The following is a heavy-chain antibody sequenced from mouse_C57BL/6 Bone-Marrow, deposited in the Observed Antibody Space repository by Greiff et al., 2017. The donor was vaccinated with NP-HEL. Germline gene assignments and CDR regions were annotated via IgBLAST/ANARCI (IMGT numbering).Heavy chain of an antibody. CDR3: ASYYYGSSYQFAY. CDR2: IHPSDSDT. V-gene: IGHV1-74*01. CDR1: GYTFTSYW. D-gene: IGHD1-1*01. J-gene: IGHJ3*01. Sequence: VQLQQPGAELVKPGASVKVSCKASGYTFTSYWMHWVKQRPGQGLEWIGRIHPSDSDTNYNQKFKGKATLTVDKSSSTAYMQLSSLTSEDSAVYYCASYYYGSSYQFAYWGQGTLVTVSA.